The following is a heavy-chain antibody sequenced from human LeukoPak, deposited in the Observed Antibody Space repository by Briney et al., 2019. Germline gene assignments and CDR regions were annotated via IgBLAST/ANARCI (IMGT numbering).Heavy chain of an antibody. CDR3: ARDKQSSEWLRFSHYYYYMDV. CDR2: MNPNSGGT. D-gene: IGHD5-12*01. Sequence: GASEKVSCKASGYTFTSYDINWVRQATGQGLEWMGWMNPNSGGTNYAQKFQGRVTMTRDTSISTAYMELSRLRSDDTAVYYCARDKQSSEWLRFSHYYYYMDVWGKGTTVTISS. J-gene: IGHJ6*03. V-gene: IGHV1-2*02. CDR1: GYTFTSYD.